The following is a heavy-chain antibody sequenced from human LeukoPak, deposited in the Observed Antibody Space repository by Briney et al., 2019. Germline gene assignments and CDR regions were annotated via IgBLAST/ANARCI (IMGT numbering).Heavy chain of an antibody. CDR1: GGTFSSYA. Sequence: ASVKVSCKASGGTFSSYAISWVRQAPGQGLEWMGGIIPIFGTANYAQKFQGRVTITTDESTSTAYMELSSLRSEDTAVYYCARAYCSSTSCPYFSDYFDYWGQGTLVTVSS. CDR3: ARAYCSSTSCPYFSDYFDY. CDR2: IIPIFGTA. D-gene: IGHD2-2*01. J-gene: IGHJ4*02. V-gene: IGHV1-69*05.